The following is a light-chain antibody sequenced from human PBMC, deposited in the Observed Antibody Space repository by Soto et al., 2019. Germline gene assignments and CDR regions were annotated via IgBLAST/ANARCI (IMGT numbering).Light chain of an antibody. Sequence: QSALTQPASVSGSPGQSITISCTGTSSDVGGYDSVSWYQQHPGKAPKLMIYDVATRPTGVSHRFSGSKSGNTAFLTNSELQAEDEADYYCSSYTSSSTLVFGGGTKLTVL. J-gene: IGLJ3*02. CDR1: SSDVGGYDS. CDR2: DVA. CDR3: SSYTSSSTLV. V-gene: IGLV2-14*01.